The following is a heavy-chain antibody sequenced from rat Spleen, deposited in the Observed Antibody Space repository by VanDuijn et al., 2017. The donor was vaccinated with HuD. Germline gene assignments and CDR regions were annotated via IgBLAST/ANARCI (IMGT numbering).Heavy chain of an antibody. V-gene: IGHV5-29*01. J-gene: IGHJ2*01. D-gene: IGHD2-1*01. CDR1: GFTFSNYY. CDR3: ARRYDFDY. Sequence: EVKLVESGGGLVQPGRPLKLSCAASGFTFSNYYMAWVRQAPTKGLEWVAIISYDGLGTYYRDSVKGRFTISRDNAKSTLYLQMDSLRSEDTATYYCARRYDFDYWGQGVMVTVSS. CDR2: ISYDGLGT.